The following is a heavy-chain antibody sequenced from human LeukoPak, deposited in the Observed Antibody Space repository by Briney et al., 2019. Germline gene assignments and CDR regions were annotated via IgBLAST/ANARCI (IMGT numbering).Heavy chain of an antibody. CDR3: ATYYDFWSGYPGFCAGLCD. CDR2: ISAYNGNT. V-gene: IGHV1-18*01. D-gene: IGHD3-3*01. Sequence: ASVKVSCKASGYTFTSYGISWVRQAPGQGLEWMGWISAYNGNTNYAQKLQGRVTMTTDTSTSTAYMELRSLRSDDTAVYYCATYYDFWSGYPGFCAGLCDWGQGTLVTVSS. CDR1: GYTFTSYG. J-gene: IGHJ4*02.